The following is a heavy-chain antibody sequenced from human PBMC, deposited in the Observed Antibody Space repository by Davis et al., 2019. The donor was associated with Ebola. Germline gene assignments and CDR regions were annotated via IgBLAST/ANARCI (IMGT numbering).Heavy chain of an antibody. CDR3: ARQSSSSWGDY. D-gene: IGHD6-6*01. CDR1: GGSISSSSYY. Sequence: SETLSLTCTVSGGSISSSSYYWGWIRQPPGKGLEWIGSIYYSGSTYYNPSLKSRVTISVDTSKNQFSLTLSFVTAADTAVYYCARQSSSSWGDYWGQGTLVTVSS. J-gene: IGHJ4*02. V-gene: IGHV4-39*01. CDR2: IYYSGST.